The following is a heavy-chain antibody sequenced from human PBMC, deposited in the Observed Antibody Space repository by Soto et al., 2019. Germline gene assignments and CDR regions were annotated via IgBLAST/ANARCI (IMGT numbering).Heavy chain of an antibody. CDR3: ARQMRGATISIYYYGMDV. J-gene: IGHJ6*02. Sequence: PSETLSLTCAVYGGSFSGYYWSWIRQPPGKGLEWIGEINHSGSTNYNPSLKSRVTISVDTSKNQFSLKLSSVTAADTAVYYCARQMRGATISIYYYGMDVWGQGTTVTVSS. D-gene: IGHD5-12*01. CDR2: INHSGST. V-gene: IGHV4-34*01. CDR1: GGSFSGYY.